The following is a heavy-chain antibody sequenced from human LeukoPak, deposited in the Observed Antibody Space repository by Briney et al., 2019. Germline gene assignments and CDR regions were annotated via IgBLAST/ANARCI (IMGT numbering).Heavy chain of an antibody. CDR3: ANLDCGGDCYSDS. CDR1: GFTFSSYG. V-gene: IGHV3-30*18. Sequence: GGSLRLSCAASGFTFSSYGMHWVRQAPGKGLEWVAGISYGGSNKYSADSVKGRFTISRDNSKNTLFLQMNSLRAEDTAVYYCANLDCGGDCYSDSWGQGTLVTVSS. J-gene: IGHJ4*02. D-gene: IGHD2-21*02. CDR2: ISYGGSNK.